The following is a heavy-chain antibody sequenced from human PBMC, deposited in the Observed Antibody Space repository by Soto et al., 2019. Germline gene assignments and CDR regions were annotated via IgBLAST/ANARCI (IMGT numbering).Heavy chain of an antibody. J-gene: IGHJ3*02. D-gene: IGHD4-17*01. CDR2: IYYSGST. V-gene: IGHV4-59*08. CDR3: ARHAFYGDFDAFDI. Sequence: PSETLSITCTVSGGSISSYYWSWIRQPPGKGLEWIGYIYYSGSTNYNPSLKSRVTISVDTSKNQFSLKLSSVTAADTAVYYCARHAFYGDFDAFDIWGQGTMVTVSS. CDR1: GGSISSYY.